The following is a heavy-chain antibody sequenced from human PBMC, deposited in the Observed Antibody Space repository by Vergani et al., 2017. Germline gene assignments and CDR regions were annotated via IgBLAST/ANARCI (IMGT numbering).Heavy chain of an antibody. J-gene: IGHJ5*02. CDR3: ARNGATRFSRFDP. Sequence: QVQLVESGGGLVKPGGSQRLSCAASGFTFSDYYMSWIRQAPGKGLEWVSYISSSSSYTNYADSVKGRFTISRDNAKNSLYLQMNSLRAEDTAVYYCARNGATRFSRFDPWGQGTLVTVSS. CDR2: ISSSSSYT. CDR1: GFTFSDYY. D-gene: IGHD1-26*01. V-gene: IGHV3-11*05.